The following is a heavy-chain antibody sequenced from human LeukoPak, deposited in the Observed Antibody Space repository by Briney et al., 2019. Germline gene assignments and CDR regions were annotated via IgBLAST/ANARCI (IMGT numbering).Heavy chain of an antibody. CDR3: ARAADYYGSGSYYYYGMDV. Sequence: ASVTVSFKASGYTFTSYYMHWVRQAPGQGLEWMGIINPSGGSTSYAQKFQGRVTMTRDTSTSTVYMELSSLRSEDTAVYYCARAADYYGSGSYYYYGMDVWGQGTTVTVSS. D-gene: IGHD3-10*01. CDR2: INPSGGST. V-gene: IGHV1-46*01. J-gene: IGHJ6*02. CDR1: GYTFTSYY.